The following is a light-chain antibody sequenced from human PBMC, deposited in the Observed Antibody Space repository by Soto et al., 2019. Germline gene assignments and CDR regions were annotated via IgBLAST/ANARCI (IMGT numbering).Light chain of an antibody. J-gene: IGLJ1*01. CDR3: AAWADSLNDFD. CDR1: SSVIGSNA. CDR2: DNN. Sequence: QSVLTQPPSASGPPGQMGTISCSGSSSVIGSNAVTWYQQHPGTAPSPLIDDNNQRPTGVPDRFSGSKAGTSASLAISGLQSEDEADFYGAAWADSLNDFDFGTGTKVTVL. V-gene: IGLV1-44*01.